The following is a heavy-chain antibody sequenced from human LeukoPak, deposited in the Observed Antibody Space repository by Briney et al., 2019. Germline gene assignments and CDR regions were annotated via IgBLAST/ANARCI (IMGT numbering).Heavy chain of an antibody. V-gene: IGHV4-30-4*01. CDR1: GGSISSGDYY. CDR2: IYYSGST. D-gene: IGHD4-17*01. Sequence: SETLSLTCTVSGGSISSGDYYWSWIRQPPGKGLEWIGYIYYSGSTYYNPSLKSRVTISVDTSKNQFSLKLSSVTAADTAVYYCAREGGDYVAPRIDYWGQGTLVTVSS. CDR3: AREGGDYVAPRIDY. J-gene: IGHJ4*02.